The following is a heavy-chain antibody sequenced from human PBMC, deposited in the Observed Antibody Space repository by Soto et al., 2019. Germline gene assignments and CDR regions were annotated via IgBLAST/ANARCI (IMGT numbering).Heavy chain of an antibody. V-gene: IGHV4-61*08. J-gene: IGHJ4*02. D-gene: IGHD6-6*01. CDR2: THYSGST. Sequence: PSETLSLTCTVSGGSVISGGYYWSWIRQPPGKGLEWIGYTHYSGSTDYNPSLKGRVTISVDTSKNQFSLKLSSVTAADTAVYYCAREPEYSSSHFDYWGQGTLVTVSS. CDR3: AREPEYSSSHFDY. CDR1: GGSVISGGYY.